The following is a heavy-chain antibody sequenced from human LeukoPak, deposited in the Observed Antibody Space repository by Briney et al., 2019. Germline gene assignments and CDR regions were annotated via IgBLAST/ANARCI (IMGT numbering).Heavy chain of an antibody. CDR3: ASFSPKNVTFDY. J-gene: IGHJ4*02. Sequence: GASVKVSCKASGYTFTGYYMHWVRQAPGRGLEWVGWISAYNGNTNYAQKLQGRVTMTTDTSTSTGYMELRSLRSDDTAVYYCASFSPKNVTFDYWGQGTLVTVSS. CDR2: ISAYNGNT. V-gene: IGHV1-18*04. D-gene: IGHD3-10*01. CDR1: GYTFTGYY.